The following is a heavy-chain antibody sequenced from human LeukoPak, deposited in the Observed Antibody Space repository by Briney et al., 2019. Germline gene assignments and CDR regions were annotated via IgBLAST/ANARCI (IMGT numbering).Heavy chain of an antibody. Sequence: GGSLRLSCAVSGFPFSSYWMTWVRQAPGKGLEWVVNINEGGNEKNYVDSVKGRFTASRDNAQNSLYLQMNSLRVEDTAVYYCARHPNSNWDYWGQGTLVTVSS. J-gene: IGHJ4*02. CDR2: INEGGNEK. CDR1: GFPFSSYW. D-gene: IGHD6-13*01. V-gene: IGHV3-7*03. CDR3: ARHPNSNWDY.